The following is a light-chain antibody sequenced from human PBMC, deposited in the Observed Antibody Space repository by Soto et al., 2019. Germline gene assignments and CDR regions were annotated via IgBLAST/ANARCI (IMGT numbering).Light chain of an antibody. CDR3: QQYGGFSRT. J-gene: IGKJ1*01. CDR1: QSFSSS. CDR2: NAS. Sequence: DIQVTQSPSTLSASVGDRVTITYRASQSFSSSLAWYHQKPGTAPKLLIYNASSLERGVPSRFSGSGSGTEFTLTISSLQPDDFAAYYCQQYGGFSRTFGQGTKV. V-gene: IGKV1-5*01.